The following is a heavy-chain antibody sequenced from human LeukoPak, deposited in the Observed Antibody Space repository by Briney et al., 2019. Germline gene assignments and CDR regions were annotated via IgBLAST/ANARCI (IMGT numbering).Heavy chain of an antibody. V-gene: IGHV3-7*01. Sequence: GGSLRLSCAASGFTFGSYWMSWVRQAPGKGLEWVANTKQDGSEKYYVDSVKGRFTISRDNAKNSLYLQMNSLRVDDTAVYYCARTHSSSWGITDYWGQGTLVTVSS. J-gene: IGHJ4*02. CDR1: GFTFGSYW. CDR3: ARTHSSSWGITDY. D-gene: IGHD3-22*01. CDR2: TKQDGSEK.